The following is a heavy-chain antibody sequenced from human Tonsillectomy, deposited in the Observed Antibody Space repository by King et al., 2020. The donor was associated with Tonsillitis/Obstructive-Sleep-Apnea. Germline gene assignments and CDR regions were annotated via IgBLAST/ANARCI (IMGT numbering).Heavy chain of an antibody. CDR2: ISSSSSTI. Sequence: VQLVESGGGLVQPGGSLRLSCAASGSTFSSYSMNWVRQAPGKGLEWISYISSSSSTIYYADSVKGRFTISRDNAKNSLYLQMNSLRDEDTAVYYCARSRLVGATNWFDPWGQRTLVIVSA. V-gene: IGHV3-48*02. CDR1: GSTFSSYS. J-gene: IGHJ5*02. D-gene: IGHD1-26*01. CDR3: ARSRLVGATNWFDP.